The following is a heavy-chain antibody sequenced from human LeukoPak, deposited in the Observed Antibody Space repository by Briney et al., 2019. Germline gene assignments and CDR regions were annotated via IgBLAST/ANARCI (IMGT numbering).Heavy chain of an antibody. CDR1: GGSFSGYY. Sequence: SETLSLTCAVYGGSFSGYYWSWIRQPPGKGLEWIGEINHSGSTNYNPSLKSRVTISVDTSKNQFSLKLSSVTAADTAVYYCARRDSAAVGKWRNRYFDLWGRGTLVTVSS. CDR2: INHSGST. CDR3: ARRDSAAVGKWRNRYFDL. D-gene: IGHD6-13*01. J-gene: IGHJ2*01. V-gene: IGHV4-34*01.